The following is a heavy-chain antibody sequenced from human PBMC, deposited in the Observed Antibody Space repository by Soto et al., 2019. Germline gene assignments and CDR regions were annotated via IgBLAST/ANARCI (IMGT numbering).Heavy chain of an antibody. Sequence: PSETLSLTCTVASGSISSYYWSWLRQPPGKGLEWIGYIYYTGRTYYNPSLKSRLTISVNTSKNQFSLKLSSVTAADTAVYYCARDRARDGNWFDPWGQGTLVTVSS. CDR2: IYYTGRT. J-gene: IGHJ5*02. CDR1: SGSISSYY. V-gene: IGHV4-59*06. D-gene: IGHD2-15*01. CDR3: ARDRARDGNWFDP.